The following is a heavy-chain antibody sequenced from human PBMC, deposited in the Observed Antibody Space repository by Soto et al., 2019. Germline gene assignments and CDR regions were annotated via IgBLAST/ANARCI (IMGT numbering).Heavy chain of an antibody. V-gene: IGHV3-21*06. CDR1: GFTFTRYS. J-gene: IGHJ4*02. CDR3: ARESEDLTSNFDY. Sequence: GGSLRLSCAASGFTFTRYSMNLVRQAPGKGLEWVSSISSTTNSIYYGDSMRGRFTISRDNAKNSLYLEMNSLRAEDTAVYYCARESEDLTSNFDYWGQGTLVTVSS. CDR2: ISSTTNSI.